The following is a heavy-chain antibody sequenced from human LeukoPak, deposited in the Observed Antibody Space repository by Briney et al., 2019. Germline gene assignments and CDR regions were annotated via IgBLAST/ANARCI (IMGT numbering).Heavy chain of an antibody. CDR1: AASVSNGSYY. Sequence: PSETLSLTCTVSAASVSNGSYYWSCIRQPPGNGLDWIGCIHYSRSTNYNPCLKSRVTISVDTSKNQFSLKLSSVTAADTAVYYCARAPDFWSGYYRGDAFDIWGQGTMVTVSS. CDR3: ARAPDFWSGYYRGDAFDI. CDR2: IHYSRST. D-gene: IGHD3-3*01. J-gene: IGHJ3*02. V-gene: IGHV4-61*01.